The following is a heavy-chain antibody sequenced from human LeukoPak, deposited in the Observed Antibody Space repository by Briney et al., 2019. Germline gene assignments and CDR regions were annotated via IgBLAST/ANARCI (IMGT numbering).Heavy chain of an antibody. CDR2: ISGSGGST. Sequence: GGSLRLSCAASGFTFSSYAMSWVRQPLGKGLEWVSAISGSGGSTYYADAVKGRFTISRDDSKNTLYLQMNSLRAEDTAVYYYASVRIITIIVTHDYWGQGTLVTVSS. V-gene: IGHV3-23*01. CDR1: GFTFSSYA. D-gene: IGHD3-22*01. CDR3: ASVRIITIIVTHDY. J-gene: IGHJ4*02.